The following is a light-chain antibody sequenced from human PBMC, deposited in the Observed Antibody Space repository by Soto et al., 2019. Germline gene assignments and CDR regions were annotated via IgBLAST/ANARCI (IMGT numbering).Light chain of an antibody. CDR3: QLWDSSTDELYV. Sequence: SSELTQPPSVSVAPGQTAIVTCAGNNIGSNSVHWYQQKPGRAPVLVVYADSDRPSVVPERFSGSNSGNTATLTISRVEAGDEADYYCQLWDSSTDELYVFGPGTKVTVL. CDR2: ADS. V-gene: IGLV3-21*02. CDR1: NIGSNS. J-gene: IGLJ1*01.